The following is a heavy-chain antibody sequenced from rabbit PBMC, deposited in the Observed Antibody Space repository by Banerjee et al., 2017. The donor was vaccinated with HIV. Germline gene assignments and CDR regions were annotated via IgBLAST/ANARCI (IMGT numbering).Heavy chain of an antibody. V-gene: IGHV1S43*01. D-gene: IGHD2-1*01. CDR1: GFDLSTYYS. J-gene: IGHJ4*01. CDR3: VSYDDYGDRNL. CDR2: IDTSSGST. Sequence: QEQLEESGGDLVKPEGSLTLTCTASGFDLSTYYSICWVRQAPGKGLELIACIDTSSGSTWYASWVNGRFTISRSTSLNTVDLKMTSLTAADTATYFCVSYDDYGDRNLWGPNTLVTVS.